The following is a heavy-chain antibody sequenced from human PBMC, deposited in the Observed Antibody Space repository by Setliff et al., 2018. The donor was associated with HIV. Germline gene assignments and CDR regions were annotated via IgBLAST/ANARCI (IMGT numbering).Heavy chain of an antibody. V-gene: IGHV4-4*07. Sequence: VSTYYWSWIRQPAGKGLEWIGRFYVGGDTNYNPSLKSRVTISVDTSKNQFSLRLSSVTAADTAVYYCARAVCGGDCYSRLNWFDPWGQGTLVTVSS. CDR1: VSTYY. CDR3: ARAVCGGDCYSRLNWFDP. CDR2: FYVGGDT. J-gene: IGHJ5*02. D-gene: IGHD2-21*02.